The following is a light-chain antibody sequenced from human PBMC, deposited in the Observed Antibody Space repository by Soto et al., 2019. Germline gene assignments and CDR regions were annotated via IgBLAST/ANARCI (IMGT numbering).Light chain of an antibody. Sequence: QSALTQPASVSGSPGQSITISCTGTSSDVGGYNYVFWYQQHPGKAPQLMIYDVSDRPSGISSRFSGSKSGNTASLTISGLQAEEEADYYCSSYTSSDTYVFGTGTKVTVL. J-gene: IGLJ1*01. CDR2: DVS. V-gene: IGLV2-14*03. CDR1: SSDVGGYNY. CDR3: SSYTSSDTYV.